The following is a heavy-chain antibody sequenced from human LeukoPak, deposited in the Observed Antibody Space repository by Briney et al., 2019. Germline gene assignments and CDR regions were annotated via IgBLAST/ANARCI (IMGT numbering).Heavy chain of an antibody. CDR1: GFTFSSYE. V-gene: IGHV3-48*03. CDR3: ARSTSYNLLGLFDY. D-gene: IGHD5-24*01. J-gene: IGHJ4*02. Sequence: GGSLRLSCAASGFTFSSYEMNWVRQAPGKGLEWVSYISSSGSTIYYADSVKGRFTISRDNAKNSLYLQMNSLRAEDTAVYYCARSTSYNLLGLFDYWGQGTLVTVSS. CDR2: ISSSGSTI.